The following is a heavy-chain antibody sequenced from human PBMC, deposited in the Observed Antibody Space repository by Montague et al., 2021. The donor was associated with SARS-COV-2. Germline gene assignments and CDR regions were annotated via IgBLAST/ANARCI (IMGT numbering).Heavy chain of an antibody. CDR2: IYYSGST. V-gene: IGHV4-39*01. D-gene: IGHD2-21*01. CDR3: ARRGGDIVVVIAIRGPYYFDY. CDR1: GGSISSSSYY. Sequence: SETLSLTCTVSGGSISSSSYYWGWIRQPPGKGLEWIGSIYYSGSTYYNPSLKSRVTISVDTSKNQFSLKLSSVTAADTAVYYCARRGGDIVVVIAIRGPYYFDYWGQGTLVTVSS. J-gene: IGHJ4*02.